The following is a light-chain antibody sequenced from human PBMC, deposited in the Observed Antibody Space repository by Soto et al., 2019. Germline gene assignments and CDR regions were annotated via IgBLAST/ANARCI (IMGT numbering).Light chain of an antibody. CDR2: EVS. Sequence: QSVLTQPASVSGSPGQSITISCTGTSSDVGGYNYVSWYQQHPGKAPKLMIYEVSNRPSGVSNRFSGSRSGNTASLTISGLQAEDEAEYYCNSYTSSSTFVFVTGTKVTVL. J-gene: IGLJ1*01. CDR1: SSDVGGYNY. V-gene: IGLV2-14*01. CDR3: NSYTSSSTFV.